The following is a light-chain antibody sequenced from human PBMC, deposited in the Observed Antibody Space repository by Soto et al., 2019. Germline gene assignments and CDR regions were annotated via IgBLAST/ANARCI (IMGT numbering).Light chain of an antibody. CDR3: QQYNNWPKWT. Sequence: DIQLTQSPSFLSPSVGDRVTITSRASQGISSYLAWYQQKPGKAPKLLIYAASTLQSGVPSRFSGSGSGTEFTLTISSLQSEDFAVYYCQQYNNWPKWTVGQGTKVDIK. CDR2: AAS. V-gene: IGKV1-9*01. J-gene: IGKJ1*01. CDR1: QGISSY.